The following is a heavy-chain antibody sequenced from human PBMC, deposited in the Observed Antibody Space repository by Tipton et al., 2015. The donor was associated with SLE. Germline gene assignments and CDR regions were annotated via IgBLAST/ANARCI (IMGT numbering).Heavy chain of an antibody. D-gene: IGHD1-26*01. CDR1: GFSFDDYS. CDR2: ISWNSGSI. CDR3: ARDYMGARYFDY. J-gene: IGHJ4*02. Sequence: SLRLSCTASGFSFDDYSMHWVRQAPGKGLEWVSGISWNSGSIGYADSVKGRFTISRDNAKNSLYLQMNSLRAEDTAVYYCARDYMGARYFDYWGQGTLVTVSS. V-gene: IGHV3-9*01.